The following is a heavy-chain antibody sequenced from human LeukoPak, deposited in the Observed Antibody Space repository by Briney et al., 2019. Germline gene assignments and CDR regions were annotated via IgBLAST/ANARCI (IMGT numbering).Heavy chain of an antibody. CDR3: ARRGYSGYEAYFDY. CDR2: VYRGST. Sequence: PSGTLSLTCAVSGASISSSARWSWVRQFPGKGLEWIGEVYRGSTNYNPSLKSRVTVSLDNSNNHFSLRLSSVTAADTARYYCARRGYSGYEAYFDYWGQGTLVTVSS. D-gene: IGHD5-12*01. V-gene: IGHV4-4*02. CDR1: GASISSSAR. J-gene: IGHJ4*02.